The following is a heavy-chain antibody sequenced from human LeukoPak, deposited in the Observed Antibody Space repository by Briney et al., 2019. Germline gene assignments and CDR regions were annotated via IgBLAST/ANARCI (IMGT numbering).Heavy chain of an antibody. V-gene: IGHV3-23*01. J-gene: IGHJ4*02. CDR1: GFTFSSYA. Sequence: GGSLRLSCAASGFTFSSYAMSWVRQAPGKGLEWVSAISGSGGSTYYADSVKGRFTISRDNSKNTLYLQMYSLRAEDTAVYYCAKDPNYYDSSGYNYYDYWGQGTLVTVSS. CDR3: AKDPNYYDSSGYNYYDY. CDR2: ISGSGGST. D-gene: IGHD3-22*01.